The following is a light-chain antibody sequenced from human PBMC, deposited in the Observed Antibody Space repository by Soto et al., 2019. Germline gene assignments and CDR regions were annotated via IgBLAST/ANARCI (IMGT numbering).Light chain of an antibody. CDR1: QNINNY. CDR2: DAS. J-gene: IGKJ5*01. CDR3: QQYENLPT. Sequence: DIQTAERRSSMSGTEGDRVNITKQASQNINNYLNWYQQKPGRAPKLLIYDASNLEAGVPSRFRGSGSGTDFTFTISRLQPEDVATYYCQQYENLPTFCHGTRLETK. V-gene: IGKV1-33*01.